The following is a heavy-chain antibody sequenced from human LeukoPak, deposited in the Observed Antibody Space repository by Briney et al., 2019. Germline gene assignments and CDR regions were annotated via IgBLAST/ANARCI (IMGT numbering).Heavy chain of an antibody. CDR2: IYYSGST. D-gene: IGHD6-13*01. CDR1: GGSISSSSYY. J-gene: IGHJ3*02. V-gene: IGHV4-39*01. Sequence: PSETLSLTCTVSGGSISSSSYYWGWIRQPPGKGLEWIGSIYYSGSTYYNPSLKSRVTISVDTSKNQFSLKLSSVTAADTAVYYCARRRVYSSSWYDAFDIWGQGTMVTVSS. CDR3: ARRRVYSSSWYDAFDI.